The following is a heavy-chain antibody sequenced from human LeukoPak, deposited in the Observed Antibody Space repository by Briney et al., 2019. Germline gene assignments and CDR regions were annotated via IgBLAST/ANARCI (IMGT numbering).Heavy chain of an antibody. CDR2: IIPIFGTA. CDR1: GGTFSSYA. V-gene: IGHV1-69*13. Sequence: GASVKVSCKASGGTFSSYAISWVRQAPGQGLEWMGGIIPIFGTANYAQKFQGRVTITADESTSTAYMELSSLRSEDTAVYYCARVRASYCSSASCYIIGAFDIWGQGTMVTVSS. J-gene: IGHJ3*02. D-gene: IGHD2-2*02. CDR3: ARVRASYCSSASCYIIGAFDI.